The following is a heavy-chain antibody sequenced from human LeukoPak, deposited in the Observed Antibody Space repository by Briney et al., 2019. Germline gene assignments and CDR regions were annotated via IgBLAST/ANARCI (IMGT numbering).Heavy chain of an antibody. CDR1: GGSISSGDYY. D-gene: IGHD6-19*01. Sequence: SQTLSLTCTVSGGSISSGDYYWSWIRQPPGKGLEWIGEINHSGSTNYNPSLKSRVTISVDTSKNQFSLKLSSVTAADTAVYYCARERAVAAPRELNFDYWGQGTLVTVSS. V-gene: IGHV4-30-4*01. CDR3: ARERAVAAPRELNFDY. J-gene: IGHJ4*02. CDR2: INHSGST.